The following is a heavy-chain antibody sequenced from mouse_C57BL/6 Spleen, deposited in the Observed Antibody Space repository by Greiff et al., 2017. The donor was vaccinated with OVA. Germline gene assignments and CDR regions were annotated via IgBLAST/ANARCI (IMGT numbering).Heavy chain of an antibody. V-gene: IGHV1-18*01. CDR2: INPNNGGT. Sequence: VQLQQSGPELVKPGASVKIPCKASGYTFTDYNMDWVKQSHGKSLEWIGDINPNNGGTIYNQKFKGKATLTVDKSSSTAYMELRSLTSEDTAVYYCARSYSNYGDYAMDYWGQGTSVTVSS. CDR3: ARSYSNYGDYAMDY. CDR1: GYTFTDYN. D-gene: IGHD2-5*01. J-gene: IGHJ4*01.